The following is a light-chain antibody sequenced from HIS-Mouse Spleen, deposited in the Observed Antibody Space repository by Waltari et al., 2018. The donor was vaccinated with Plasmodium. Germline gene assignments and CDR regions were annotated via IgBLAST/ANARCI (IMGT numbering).Light chain of an antibody. CDR3: SSYAGSNNLV. CDR2: EVS. CDR1: SSDVGGYNY. J-gene: IGLJ2*01. Sequence: QSALPQPPSASGSPGQSVTIPCTGTSSDVGGYNYVSWYQQHPGNAPKLMIYEVSKRPSGVPDRFSGSKSGNTASLTVSGLQAEDEADYYCSSYAGSNNLVFGGGTKLTVL. V-gene: IGLV2-8*01.